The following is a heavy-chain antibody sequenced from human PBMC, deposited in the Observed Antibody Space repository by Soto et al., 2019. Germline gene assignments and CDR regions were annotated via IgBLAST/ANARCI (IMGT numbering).Heavy chain of an antibody. Sequence: PSETLSLTCAVSGDSINNSYWSWIRQPPGKRLEWIGNIYYSGTTTYNSSLESRVTMSVDTSKNQFSLKLNSVDAADTAVYYCAKYRRTEAEGFTLDYWGRGTLVTVSS. J-gene: IGHJ4*02. CDR3: AKYRRTEAEGFTLDY. CDR2: IYYSGTT. CDR1: GDSINNSY. D-gene: IGHD6-13*01. V-gene: IGHV4-59*01.